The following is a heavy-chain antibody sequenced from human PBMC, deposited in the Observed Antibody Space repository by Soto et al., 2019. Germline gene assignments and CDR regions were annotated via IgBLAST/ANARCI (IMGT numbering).Heavy chain of an antibody. CDR2: INHSGST. D-gene: IGHD4-17*01. V-gene: IGHV4-34*01. CDR3: ARQSRYGDYWVEAPTVEFDY. CDR1: GGSFSGYY. Sequence: SETLSLTCAVYGGSFSGYYWSWIRQPPGKGLEWIGEINHSGSTNYNPSLKSRVTISVDTSKNQFSLKLSSVTAADTAVYYCARQSRYGDYWVEAPTVEFDYWGQGTLVTVSS. J-gene: IGHJ4*02.